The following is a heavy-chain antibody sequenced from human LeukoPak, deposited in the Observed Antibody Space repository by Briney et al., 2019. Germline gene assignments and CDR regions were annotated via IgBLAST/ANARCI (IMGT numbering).Heavy chain of an antibody. Sequence: SETLSLTCAVYGGSFSGYYWSWIRQPPGKGLEWIGEINHSGSTNYNPSLKSRVTISVDTSKNQFSLKLSSVTAADTAVYYCARDGGRGDYWGQGTLVTVSS. CDR2: INHSGST. D-gene: IGHD3-16*01. CDR3: ARDGGRGDY. J-gene: IGHJ4*02. CDR1: GGSFSGYY. V-gene: IGHV4-34*01.